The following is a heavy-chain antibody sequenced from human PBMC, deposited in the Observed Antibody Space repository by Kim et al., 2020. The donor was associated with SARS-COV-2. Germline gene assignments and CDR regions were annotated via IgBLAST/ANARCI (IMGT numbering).Heavy chain of an antibody. CDR2: GNT. Sequence: GNTVYSQTLQDRVTINRDTSASTVYMEMSSLRSEDTAVYYCARGSTMMYEFWGQGTLVTVSS. J-gene: IGHJ4*02. CDR3: ARGSTMMYEF. D-gene: IGHD3-22*01. V-gene: IGHV1-3*01.